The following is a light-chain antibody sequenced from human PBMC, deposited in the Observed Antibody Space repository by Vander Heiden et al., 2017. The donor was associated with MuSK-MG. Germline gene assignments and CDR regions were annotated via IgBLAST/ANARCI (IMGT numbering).Light chain of an antibody. Sequence: DIQMTKSPSTLSASVGDRVAITCRATQSISNWLAWYQQKPGKAPKLLIYKASTLESGVPLRFSGSGSGTEFTLTISSLQPDDFATYCCQQYNSDPYTFGQGTKLEI. J-gene: IGKJ2*01. CDR2: KAS. CDR1: QSISNW. CDR3: QQYNSDPYT. V-gene: IGKV1-5*03.